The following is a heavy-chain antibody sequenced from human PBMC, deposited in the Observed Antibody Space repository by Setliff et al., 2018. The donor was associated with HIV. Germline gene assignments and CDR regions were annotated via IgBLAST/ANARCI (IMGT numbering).Heavy chain of an antibody. J-gene: IGHJ6*03. Sequence: ASVKVSCKVSGYTLSELSMHWVRQAPGEGLEWMGGFDPEDAETIYAEKFQGRVTMTEDTTTETAYMELSSLRSEDTAVYYCARRFVEVNYDSSGSKEYYYYMDVWGKGTTVTVS. D-gene: IGHD3-22*01. CDR1: GYTLSELS. CDR3: ARRFVEVNYDSSGSKEYYYYMDV. V-gene: IGHV1-24*01. CDR2: FDPEDAET.